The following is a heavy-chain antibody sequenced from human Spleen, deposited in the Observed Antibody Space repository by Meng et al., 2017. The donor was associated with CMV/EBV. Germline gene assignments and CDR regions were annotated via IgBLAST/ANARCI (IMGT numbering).Heavy chain of an antibody. J-gene: IGHJ6*02. Sequence: GGSLRLSCAASGFTFSNYAMSWVRQAPGKGLEWVSSISSSSSYIYYADSVKGRFTISRDNAKNSLYLQMNSLRAEDTAVYYCARTIFGVVTPRYGMDVWGQGTTVTVSS. CDR3: ARTIFGVVTPRYGMDV. CDR1: GFTFSNYA. CDR2: ISSSSSYI. D-gene: IGHD3-3*01. V-gene: IGHV3-21*01.